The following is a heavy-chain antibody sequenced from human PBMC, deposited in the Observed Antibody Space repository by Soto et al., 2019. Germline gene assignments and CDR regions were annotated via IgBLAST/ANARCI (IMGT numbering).Heavy chain of an antibody. Sequence: NPWETLSLTCSVYGGSFSGYYWSWIRPPPGKGLEWIGEINHSGSTNYNPSLKSRVTISVDTSKNQFSLKLSSVTAADTAVYYCARGLAYYYDSSGYYRASNKGKYFDYWGQGTLVTVSS. V-gene: IGHV4-34*01. CDR1: GGSFSGYY. D-gene: IGHD3-22*01. J-gene: IGHJ4*02. CDR2: INHSGST. CDR3: ARGLAYYYDSSGYYRASNKGKYFDY.